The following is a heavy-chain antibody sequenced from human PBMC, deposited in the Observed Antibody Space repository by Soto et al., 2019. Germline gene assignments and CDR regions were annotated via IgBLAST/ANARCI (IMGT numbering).Heavy chain of an antibody. D-gene: IGHD4-17*01. V-gene: IGHV3-66*01. Sequence: EVQLVESGGGLVQPGGSLRLSCAASGFTVSSNYMSWVRQAPGKGLEWVSVIYSGGSTYYADSLKGRFTISRANSKNTLYLQMTSLSAEDTAVYYCARGQKHDYGDYFDYWGQGTLVTVSS. J-gene: IGHJ4*02. CDR2: IYSGGST. CDR1: GFTVSSNY. CDR3: ARGQKHDYGDYFDY.